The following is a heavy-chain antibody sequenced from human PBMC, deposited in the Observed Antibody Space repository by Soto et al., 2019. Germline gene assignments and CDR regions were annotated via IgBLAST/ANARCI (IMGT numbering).Heavy chain of an antibody. D-gene: IGHD3-3*01. CDR2: IYYTGTS. J-gene: IGHJ4*02. V-gene: IGHV4-59*08. CDR1: GGSIRNNY. Sequence: SETLSLTCTVSGGSIRNNYWSWIRQPPGKGLEWVGYIYYTGTSKYNPSLKSRVTISVDSSKNQFSLKLDSVTAADTAVYYCARRGGYYQEFDNWGQGSLVAFSS. CDR3: ARRGGYYQEFDN.